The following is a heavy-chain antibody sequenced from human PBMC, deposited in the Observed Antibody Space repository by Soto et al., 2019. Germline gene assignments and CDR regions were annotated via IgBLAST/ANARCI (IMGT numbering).Heavy chain of an antibody. CDR2: IYYSGTT. D-gene: IGHD1-26*01. J-gene: IGHJ6*02. CDR3: ARQSGGYYYYGMDV. CDR1: GGSISDYY. V-gene: IGHV4-59*08. Sequence: SETLSLTCTVSGGSISDYYWSWIRQPPGKGLEWIGYIYYSGTTNYSPSLKSRVTISVDTSKNQFSLELSSVTAADSAIYYCARQSGGYYYYGMDVWGQGTTVTVSS.